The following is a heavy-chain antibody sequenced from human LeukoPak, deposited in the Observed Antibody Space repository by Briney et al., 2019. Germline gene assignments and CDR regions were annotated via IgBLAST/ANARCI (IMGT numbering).Heavy chain of an antibody. J-gene: IGHJ4*02. CDR1: GGSISSYY. CDR2: IYYSGST. V-gene: IGHV4-59*01. D-gene: IGHD1-26*01. Sequence: PSETLSLTCTVSGGSISSYYWSWIRQPPGKGLEWIGYIYYSGSTNYNPSLKSRVTISVDTSKNQFSLKLSSVTAADTAVYYCARGDGRFWGQGTLVTVSS. CDR3: ARGDGRF.